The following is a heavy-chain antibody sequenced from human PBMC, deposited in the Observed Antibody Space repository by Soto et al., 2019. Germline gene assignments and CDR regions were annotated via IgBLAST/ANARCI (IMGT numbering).Heavy chain of an antibody. J-gene: IGHJ6*02. Sequence: QVQLVQSGAEVKKPGSSVKVSCKASGGTFSSYAISWVRQAPGQGLEWMGGIIPIFGTANHAQKFQGRVTITADESTNTAYMELSSLSSEDTAVYYCAIQGCSGGSCFPPYYYYGMDVWGQGTTVIVSS. V-gene: IGHV1-69*12. CDR2: IIPIFGTA. CDR1: GGTFSSYA. CDR3: AIQGCSGGSCFPPYYYYGMDV. D-gene: IGHD2-15*01.